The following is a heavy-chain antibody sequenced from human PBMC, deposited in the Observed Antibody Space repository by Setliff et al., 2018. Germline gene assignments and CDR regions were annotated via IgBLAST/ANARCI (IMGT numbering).Heavy chain of an antibody. J-gene: IGHJ5*02. Sequence: SETVSLTCAVSGYSISSGYYWGWIRQPPGKGLEWIGSIYHSGSTYYNPSLKSRVTISVDTSKNQFSLKLTSVTAADTAVYYCARHVFGSSSRFYNWFDPWGQGTLVTVSS. V-gene: IGHV4-38-2*01. D-gene: IGHD6-6*01. CDR1: GYSISSGYY. CDR3: ARHVFGSSSRFYNWFDP. CDR2: IYHSGST.